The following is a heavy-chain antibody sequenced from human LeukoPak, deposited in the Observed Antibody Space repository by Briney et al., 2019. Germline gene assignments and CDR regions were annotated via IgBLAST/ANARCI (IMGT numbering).Heavy chain of an antibody. J-gene: IGHJ4*02. Sequence: HPGGSLRLSCAASGFTFSSSAMHWVRQAPGKGLECVAFIQYDGSYKHYSDSVKGRFTISRDNSKNTLYLEMNSLRAEDTAVYYCATHCSGTTCHRDHWGQGTLVTVSS. V-gene: IGHV3-30*02. D-gene: IGHD2-2*01. CDR3: ATHCSGTTCHRDH. CDR2: IQYDGSYK. CDR1: GFTFSSSA.